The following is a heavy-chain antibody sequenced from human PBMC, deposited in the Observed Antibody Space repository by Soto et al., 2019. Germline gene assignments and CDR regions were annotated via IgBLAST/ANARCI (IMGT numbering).Heavy chain of an antibody. CDR2: IYYSGST. CDR1: GGSSISAGCY. J-gene: IGHJ6*02. CDR3: ARDIGIAAAGGYYYYGMDV. D-gene: IGHD6-13*01. Sequence: TLSRSWTFSGGSSISAGCYWSWIHQHPGKGLEWIGYIYYSGSTYYNPSLKSRVTISVDTSKNQFSLKLSSVTAADTAVYYCARDIGIAAAGGYYYYGMDVWGQGTAVTVSS. V-gene: IGHV4-31*02.